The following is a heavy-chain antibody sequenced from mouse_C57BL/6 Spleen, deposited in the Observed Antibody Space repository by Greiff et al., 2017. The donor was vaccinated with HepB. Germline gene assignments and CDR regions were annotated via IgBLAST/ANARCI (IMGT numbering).Heavy chain of an antibody. D-gene: IGHD2-4*01. CDR3: ARVRDYDPDY. CDR2: IYPRSGNT. CDR1: GYTFTSYG. V-gene: IGHV1-81*01. J-gene: IGHJ2*01. Sequence: VQLVESGAELARPGASVKLSCKASGYTFTSYGISWVKQRTGQGLEWIGEIYPRSGNTYYNEKFKGKATLTADKSSSTAYMELRSLTSEDSAVYFCARVRDYDPDYWGQGTTLTVSS.